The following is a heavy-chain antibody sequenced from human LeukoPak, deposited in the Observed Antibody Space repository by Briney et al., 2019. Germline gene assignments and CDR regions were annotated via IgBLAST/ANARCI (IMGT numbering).Heavy chain of an antibody. J-gene: IGHJ3*02. D-gene: IGHD3-9*01. Sequence: PSETLSLTCTVSGGLISISTYYWGWIRQPPGKGLEWIGSIYYSGTTHYNPSLKSRVTIAVDTSKNQFSLKLSSVTAADTAVYYCARGLRYFDWVLSDAFDIWGQGTMVTVSS. V-gene: IGHV4-39*01. CDR1: GGLISISTYY. CDR3: ARGLRYFDWVLSDAFDI. CDR2: IYYSGTT.